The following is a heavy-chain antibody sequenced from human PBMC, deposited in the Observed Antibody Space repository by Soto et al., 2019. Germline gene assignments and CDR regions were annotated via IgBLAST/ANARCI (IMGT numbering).Heavy chain of an antibody. V-gene: IGHV3-23*01. CDR1: GFTFSSYA. D-gene: IGHD3-16*02. Sequence: VQLLESGGGLVQPGGSLRLSCAASGFTFSSYAMSWVRQAPGKGLEWVSAISGSGGRTYYADSVKGRFTISRDNSKNTLDLQVNGLGAEDTAVYCCAKGGVRVIGIVYFDYWGQGTLVTVSS. CDR3: AKGGVRVIGIVYFDY. CDR2: ISGSGGRT. J-gene: IGHJ4*02.